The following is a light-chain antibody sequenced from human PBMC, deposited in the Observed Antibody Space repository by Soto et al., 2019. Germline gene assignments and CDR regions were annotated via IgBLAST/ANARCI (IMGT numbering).Light chain of an antibody. J-gene: IGKJ2*01. V-gene: IGKV3-15*01. CDR2: DAS. CDR3: QQHNKVPHT. CDR1: QTVSID. Sequence: EVVMTQSPATLSVSPGERATLSCRASQTVSIDLAWFQQRPGQAPRLLIYDASTRATGIAARFSGSGSGTDCTLTISSLQSEDFAVYYCQQHNKVPHTFGQGTKLEIK.